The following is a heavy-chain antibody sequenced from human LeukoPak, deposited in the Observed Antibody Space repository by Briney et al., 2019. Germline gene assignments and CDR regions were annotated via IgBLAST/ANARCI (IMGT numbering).Heavy chain of an antibody. CDR1: SGSISSTTYY. Sequence: PSETLSLTCTVSSGSISSTTYYWGWIRQPPGEGLEWIGSIYYSGSTFYNPSLKSRVTISVDTSKNQISLKLSSVTAADTAVYYCARHYHYGSGTYMPFDIWGQRTMVTVSS. D-gene: IGHD3-10*01. CDR3: ARHYHYGSGTYMPFDI. V-gene: IGHV4-39*01. CDR2: IYYSGST. J-gene: IGHJ3*02.